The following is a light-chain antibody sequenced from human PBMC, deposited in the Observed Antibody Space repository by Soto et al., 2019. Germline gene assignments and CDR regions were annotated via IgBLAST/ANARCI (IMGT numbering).Light chain of an antibody. V-gene: IGKV1-39*01. CDR1: QGISSY. CDR3: QQSYSTPIT. J-gene: IGKJ5*01. CDR2: AAS. Sequence: ETQMTQSPSSFSASTGDRVTIPCRASQGISSYLAWYQQKPGKAPKLLIYAASSLQSGVPSRFSGSGSGTDFTLTISSLQPEDFATYYCQQSYSTPITFGQGTRLEIK.